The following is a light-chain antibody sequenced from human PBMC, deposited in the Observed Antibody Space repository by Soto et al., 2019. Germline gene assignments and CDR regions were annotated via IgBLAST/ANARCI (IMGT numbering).Light chain of an antibody. CDR1: SSNIGKTF. J-gene: IGLJ2*01. Sequence: QSVLPQPPAVSAAPGQKVTISCSGTSSNIGKTFVSLYQHLPGTAPKLLIYDNYKRPSGIPDRFSGSKSGTSATLGITGLQTGDEADYYCAAWDTSLHALILGGGTKVTVL. V-gene: IGLV1-51*01. CDR3: AAWDTSLHALI. CDR2: DNY.